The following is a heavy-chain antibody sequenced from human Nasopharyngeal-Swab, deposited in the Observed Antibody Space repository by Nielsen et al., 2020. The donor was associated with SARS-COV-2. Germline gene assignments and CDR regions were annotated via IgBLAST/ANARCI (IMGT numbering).Heavy chain of an antibody. Sequence: WVRQAPGQGLEWMGWINAGNGNTKYSQKFQGRVTITRDTSASTAYMEMSSLRSEDTAVYYCARERVVVVSATYYQHGLDVWGQGTTVTVSS. V-gene: IGHV1-3*01. CDR3: ARERVVVVSATYYQHGLDV. J-gene: IGHJ6*02. D-gene: IGHD2-15*01. CDR2: INAGNGNT.